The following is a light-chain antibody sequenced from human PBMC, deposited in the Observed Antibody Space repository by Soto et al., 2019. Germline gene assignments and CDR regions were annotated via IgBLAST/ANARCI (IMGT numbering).Light chain of an antibody. CDR2: DAS. J-gene: IGKJ1*01. V-gene: IGKV1-5*01. CDR3: QQYNSYPWT. CDR1: QSISTW. Sequence: DIQMTQSPSTLSASMGDRVTITCRASQSISTWLAWYQQKPGKAPDLLIYDASNLERGVPSRFSGSGSGTEFTLTISSLQPDDFATYYCQQYNSYPWTFGQGTKVEIK.